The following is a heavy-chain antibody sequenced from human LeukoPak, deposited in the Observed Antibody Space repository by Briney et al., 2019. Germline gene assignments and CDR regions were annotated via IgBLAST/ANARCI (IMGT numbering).Heavy chain of an antibody. CDR2: ISSSGGTI. D-gene: IGHD7-27*01. CDR1: GFTFSDSY. Sequence: GGSLRLSCAASGFTFSDSYMSWIRQVPGKGLEWISYISSSGGTIYYADSVRGRFTISRDNAKNSLYLQMNSLRAEDTAVYYCAKEGGDWGEGYFDYWGQGTLVTVSS. CDR3: AKEGGDWGEGYFDY. J-gene: IGHJ4*02. V-gene: IGHV3-11*01.